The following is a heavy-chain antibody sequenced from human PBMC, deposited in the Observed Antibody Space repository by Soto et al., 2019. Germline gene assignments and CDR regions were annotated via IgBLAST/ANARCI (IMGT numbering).Heavy chain of an antibody. D-gene: IGHD5-12*01. Sequence: QLQLQESGPGLVKPSETLSLTCTVSGGSISSSSYYWGWIRQPPGKGLEWIGSIYYSGSTYYNPSLKSRVTISVDTSKNQFSLKLSSVTAADTAVYYCATQYSGYDLWAFDIWGQGTMVTVSS. CDR3: ATQYSGYDLWAFDI. J-gene: IGHJ3*02. CDR2: IYYSGST. V-gene: IGHV4-39*01. CDR1: GGSISSSSYY.